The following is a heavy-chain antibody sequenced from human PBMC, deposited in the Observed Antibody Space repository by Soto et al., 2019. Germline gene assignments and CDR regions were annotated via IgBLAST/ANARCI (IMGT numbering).Heavy chain of an antibody. J-gene: IGHJ4*02. CDR1: GYTFTGYY. CDR3: AIAAAAAGGFDY. D-gene: IGHD6-13*01. CDR2: INPNSGGT. Sequence: ASVKFSCKASGYTFTGYYMHWVRQAPGQGLEWMGWINPNSGGTNYAQKFQGRVTMTRDTSISTAYMELSRLRSDDTAVYYCAIAAAAAGGFDYWRQGPLVTGSS. V-gene: IGHV1-2*02.